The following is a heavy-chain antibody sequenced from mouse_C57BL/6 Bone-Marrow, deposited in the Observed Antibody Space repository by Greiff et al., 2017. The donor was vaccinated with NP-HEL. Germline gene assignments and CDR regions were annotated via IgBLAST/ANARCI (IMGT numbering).Heavy chain of an antibody. V-gene: IGHV5-12*01. CDR2: ISNGGGST. J-gene: IGHJ4*01. Sequence: EVKLVESGGGLVQPGGSLKLSCAASGFTFSDYYMYWVRQTPEKRLEWVAYISNGGGSTYYPDTVKGRFTISRDNAKNTLYLQMSRLKSEDTAMYYCARPRIYDGYWYAMDYWGQGTSVTVSS. D-gene: IGHD2-3*01. CDR1: GFTFSDYY. CDR3: ARPRIYDGYWYAMDY.